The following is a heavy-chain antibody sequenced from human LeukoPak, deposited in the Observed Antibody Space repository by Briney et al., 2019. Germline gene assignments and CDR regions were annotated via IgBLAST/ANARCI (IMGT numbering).Heavy chain of an antibody. J-gene: IGHJ6*01. CDR2: ISGSGGST. D-gene: IGHD4-23*01. Sequence: GGSLRLPCAAYGFTFSSYAMSWVRQAPGKGLEWVSAISGSGGSTYYADSVKGRFTISRDNSKNTLYLQMNSLRAEDTAVYYCAKWGDYGGNPIFLHHYYYYYGMDVWGQGSTVTVSS. CDR3: AKWGDYGGNPIFLHHYYYYYGMDV. V-gene: IGHV3-23*01. CDR1: GFTFSSYA.